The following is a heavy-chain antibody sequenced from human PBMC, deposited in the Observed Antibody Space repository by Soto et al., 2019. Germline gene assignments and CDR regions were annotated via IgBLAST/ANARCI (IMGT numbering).Heavy chain of an antibody. D-gene: IGHD3-10*01. J-gene: IGHJ6*02. CDR3: ARNKGFGGHYGMGV. CDR2: ISSSSSYI. V-gene: IGHV3-21*01. CDR1: GFTFSSYS. Sequence: GGSLRLSCAASGFTFSSYSMNWVRQAPGKGLEWVSSISSSSSYIYYADSVKGRFTISRDNAKNSLYLQMNSLRAEDTAVYYCARNKGFGGHYGMGVWGQGTTVTVSS.